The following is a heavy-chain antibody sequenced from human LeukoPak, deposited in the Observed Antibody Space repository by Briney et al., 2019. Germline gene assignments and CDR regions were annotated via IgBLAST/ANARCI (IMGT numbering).Heavy chain of an antibody. CDR1: GESLSGFY. CDR3: PRGTLRLDWTDPDVRSFHHFYYMDV. Sequence: SETLSLTCTAHGESLSGFYWNWIRKPPGQGLEWVGEVNNTGSATYNPYLTSRLTISLDKSNNQFSLILTSVTAADTGVYFCPRGTLRLDWTDPDVRSFHHFYYMDVWGKGTTVTVS. J-gene: IGHJ6*03. CDR2: VNNTGSA. D-gene: IGHD1-1*01. V-gene: IGHV4-34*01.